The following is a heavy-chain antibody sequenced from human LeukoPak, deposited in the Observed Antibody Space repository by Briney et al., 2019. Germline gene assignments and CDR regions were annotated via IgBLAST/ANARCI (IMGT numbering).Heavy chain of an antibody. CDR3: ARVRHDSSSYYFDY. Sequence: LSLTCAVSGGSISSSNWWSWVRQPPGKGLEWIGEIYHSGSTNYNPSLKRRVTISVDKSKNQFSLKLSSVTAADTAVYYCARVRHDSSSYYFDYWGQGTLVTVSS. CDR2: IYHSGST. CDR1: GGSISSSNW. D-gene: IGHD6-6*01. J-gene: IGHJ4*02. V-gene: IGHV4-4*02.